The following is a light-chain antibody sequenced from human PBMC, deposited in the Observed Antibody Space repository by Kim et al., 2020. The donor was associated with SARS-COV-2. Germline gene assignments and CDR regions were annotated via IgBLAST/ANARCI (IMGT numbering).Light chain of an antibody. CDR1: SSDVGGYNY. CDR2: GVT. J-gene: IGLJ3*02. Sequence: PGKSVPISCTGTSSDVGGYNYVSWYQQHPGKAPKLMTYGVTERPSGVPDRFSGSKSGNTASLTISGLQAEDEADYCCSYAGSSSLVFGGGTKVTVL. V-gene: IGLV2-11*03. CDR3: CSYAGSSSLV.